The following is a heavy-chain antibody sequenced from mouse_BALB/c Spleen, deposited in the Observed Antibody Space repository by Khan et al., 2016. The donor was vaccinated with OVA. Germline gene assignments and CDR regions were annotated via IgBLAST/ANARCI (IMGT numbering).Heavy chain of an antibody. V-gene: IGHV3-8*02. CDR1: GDSITSGY. CDR2: ICYSGTT. D-gene: IGHD2-14*01. J-gene: IGHJ2*01. Sequence: EVQLQESGPSLVKPSQTLSLTCSVTGDSITSGYWNWIRKFPGNKLDYMGYICYSGTTYYNPSLKSRISITRDTSKNQFYLQLNYVTTEDTATSYCARWNYRYGGYFDYGRQGTALTVSS. CDR3: ARWNYRYGGYFDY.